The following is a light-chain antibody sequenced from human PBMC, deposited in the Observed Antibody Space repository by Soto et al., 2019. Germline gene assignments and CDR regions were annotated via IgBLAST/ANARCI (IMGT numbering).Light chain of an antibody. Sequence: DIPMTQSPSSLSASVGDRVTITCRASQNISNCLNWYQQRPGKAPTLLIFAASSLQTGVPTSFSGSGSGTDFMLTISSLQPEDSATYHCQQSFSVPYTFGQGTKLEIK. CDR2: AAS. V-gene: IGKV1-39*01. CDR3: QQSFSVPYT. CDR1: QNISNC. J-gene: IGKJ2*01.